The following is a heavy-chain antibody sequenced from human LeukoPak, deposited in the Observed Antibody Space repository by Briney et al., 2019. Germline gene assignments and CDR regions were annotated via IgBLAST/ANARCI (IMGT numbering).Heavy chain of an antibody. V-gene: IGHV4-59*01. Sequence: SETLSLTCTVSGGSISSYYWSWIRQPPGKGLEWIGYIYYSGSTNYNPSLKSRVTISVDTSKNQFTLKLSSVTAADTAVDYCARAPCGYNYHFQHWGQGTLVTVSS. CDR1: GGSISSYY. CDR3: ARAPCGYNYHFQH. D-gene: IGHD5-24*01. CDR2: IYYSGST. J-gene: IGHJ1*01.